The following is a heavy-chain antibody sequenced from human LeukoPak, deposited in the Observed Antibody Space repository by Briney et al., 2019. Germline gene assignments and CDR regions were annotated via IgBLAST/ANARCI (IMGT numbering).Heavy chain of an antibody. CDR1: GFTFSSYW. D-gene: IGHD3-10*01. J-gene: IGHJ4*02. CDR2: INSDGSST. V-gene: IGHV3-74*01. Sequence: GGSLRLSCAASGFTFSSYWMHWVRQAPGKGLVWASRINSDGSSTSYADSVKGRFTISRDNAKNTLYLQMNSLRAEDTAVYYCARAITMVRGVILGYWGQGTLVTVSS. CDR3: ARAITMVRGVILGY.